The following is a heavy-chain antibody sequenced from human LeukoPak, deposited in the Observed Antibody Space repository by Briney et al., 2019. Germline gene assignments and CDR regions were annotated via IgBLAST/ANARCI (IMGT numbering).Heavy chain of an antibody. V-gene: IGHV1-69*02. CDR2: IIPILGIA. CDR1: GGTFSSYT. J-gene: IGHJ5*02. Sequence: SVKVSCKASGGTFSSYTISWVRQAPGQGVEWMGRIIPILGIANYAQKFQGRVTITADKSTSTAYMELSSLRSEDTAVYYCAAASRSNWFDPWGQGTLVTVSS. CDR3: AAASRSNWFDP. D-gene: IGHD6-25*01.